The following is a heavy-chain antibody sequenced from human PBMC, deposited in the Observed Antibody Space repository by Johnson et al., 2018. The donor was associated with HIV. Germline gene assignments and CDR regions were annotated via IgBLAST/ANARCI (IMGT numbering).Heavy chain of an antibody. CDR1: GFTFSSYA. J-gene: IGHJ3*02. D-gene: IGHD4-17*01. CDR2: ISYDGSNK. Sequence: QVQLVESGGGVVQPGRSLRLSCAASGFTFSSYAMHWVRQAPGKGLEWVAVISYDGSNKYYADSVKGRFTISRDNSKNTLYLQMNSLRAEDTAFYYCARAVGFDYGRGDAFDIWGQGTMVTVSS. CDR3: ARAVGFDYGRGDAFDI. V-gene: IGHV3-30*14.